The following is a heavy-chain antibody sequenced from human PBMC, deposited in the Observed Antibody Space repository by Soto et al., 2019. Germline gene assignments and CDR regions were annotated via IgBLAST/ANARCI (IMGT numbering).Heavy chain of an antibody. J-gene: IGHJ6*02. V-gene: IGHV3-48*03. CDR3: ARGCVGQLVRHYYYYYGMDV. Sequence: GGSLRLSCAASGFTFSSYEMNWVRQAPGKGLEWVSYISSSGSTIYYADSVKGRFTISRDNAKNSLYLQMNSLRAEDTAVYYCARGCVGQLVRHYYYYYGMDVWGQGTTVTVSS. CDR2: ISSSGSTI. D-gene: IGHD6-6*01. CDR1: GFTFSSYE.